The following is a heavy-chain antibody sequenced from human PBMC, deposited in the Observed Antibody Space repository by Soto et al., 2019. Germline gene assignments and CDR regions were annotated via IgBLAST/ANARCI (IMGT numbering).Heavy chain of an antibody. CDR1: VASRSGFY. D-gene: IGHD1-1*01. CDR3: VRDGTKTLRAWFDP. Sequence: SETLSLTGTVSVASRSGFYWSWIRKSAGKGLEWIGRIYATGTTDYNPSLKSRVMMSVDTSKKQFSLKLRSVTTADTAVYYCVRDGTKTLRAWFDPWGQGISVTVS. CDR2: IYATGTT. J-gene: IGHJ5*02. V-gene: IGHV4-4*07.